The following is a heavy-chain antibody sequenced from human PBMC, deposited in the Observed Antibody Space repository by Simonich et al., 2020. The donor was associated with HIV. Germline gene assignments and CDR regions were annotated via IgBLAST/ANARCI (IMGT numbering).Heavy chain of an antibody. CDR2: ISSSSTNI. D-gene: IGHD1-7*01. V-gene: IGHV3-48*01. CDR3: ARDFRRYNWNYDAFDI. CDR1: GFTFSSYS. Sequence: EVQLVESGGGLVQPGGSLTLSCAASGFTFSSYSMIWVRQAPGKGLEWLSYISSSSTNIYYAASLNGRFTITRDNAKNSLFLQRNSLRVEDTAVYYCARDFRRYNWNYDAFDIWGRGTMVTVSS. J-gene: IGHJ3*02.